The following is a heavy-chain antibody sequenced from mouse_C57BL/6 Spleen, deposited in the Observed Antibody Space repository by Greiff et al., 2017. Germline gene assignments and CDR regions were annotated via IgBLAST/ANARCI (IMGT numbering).Heavy chain of an antibody. V-gene: IGHV3-6*01. CDR3: TRLRGRYFEV. J-gene: IGHJ1*03. D-gene: IGHD2-12*01. Sequence: ESGPGLVKPSQSLSLTCSVTGYSITSGYYWNWIRQFPGNKLEWMGYISYDGSNNYNPSLKNRISITRDTSKNQFFLKLNSLTTEDTATYYCTRLRGRYFEVWGTGTTVTASS. CDR1: GYSITSGYY. CDR2: ISYDGSN.